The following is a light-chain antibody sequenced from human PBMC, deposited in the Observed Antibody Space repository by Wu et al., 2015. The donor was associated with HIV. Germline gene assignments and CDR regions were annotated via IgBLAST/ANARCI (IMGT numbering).Light chain of an antibody. Sequence: DIQMTQSPSSLSASVGDRVTITCRASQGISKSLAWYQQKPGKAPKLLLYATSRLESGVPSRFSGSGSVTDYTLTISSLQPEDFVTYYCQQRSNWPPITFGQGTRLEIK. CDR1: QGISKS. V-gene: IGKV1-NL1*01. J-gene: IGKJ5*01. CDR3: QQRSNWPPIT. CDR2: ATS.